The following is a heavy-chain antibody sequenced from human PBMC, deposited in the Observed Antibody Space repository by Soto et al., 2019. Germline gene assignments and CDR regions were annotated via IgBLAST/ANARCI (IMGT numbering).Heavy chain of an antibody. Sequence: SEILSLTCTVSGGSISSTSYYWGWIRQPPGKGLEWIGTIYYNGGTYYNPSLKSRVTISVDTSKNQFSLKLNSVTAADTAVYYCASRHSSPYFDYWGQGTLVTVSS. CDR1: GGSISSTSYY. J-gene: IGHJ4*02. D-gene: IGHD6-13*01. V-gene: IGHV4-39*01. CDR2: IYYNGGT. CDR3: ASRHSSPYFDY.